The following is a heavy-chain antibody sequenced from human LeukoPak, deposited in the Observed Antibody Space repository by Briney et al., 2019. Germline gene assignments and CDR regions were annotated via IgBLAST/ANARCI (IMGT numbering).Heavy chain of an antibody. Sequence: ASVKVSCKASGGTFSSYAISWVRQAPGQGLEWMGRIIPILGIANYAQKFQGRVTITADKSTSTAYMELSSLRSEDTAVYYCALTAVAGWGYYFDYWGQGTLVTVSS. CDR1: GGTFSSYA. V-gene: IGHV1-69*04. J-gene: IGHJ4*02. D-gene: IGHD6-19*01. CDR3: ALTAVAGWGYYFDY. CDR2: IIPILGIA.